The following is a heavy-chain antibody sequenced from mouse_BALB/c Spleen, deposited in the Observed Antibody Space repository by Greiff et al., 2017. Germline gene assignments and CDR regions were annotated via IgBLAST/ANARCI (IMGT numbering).Heavy chain of an antibody. J-gene: IGHJ2*01. CDR2: IYPGNSDT. CDR3: TRGGITTVVFDY. CDR1: GYTFTSYW. D-gene: IGHD1-1*01. V-gene: IGHV1-5*01. Sequence: EVQLQQSGTVLARPGASVKMSCKASGYTFTSYWMHWVKQRPGQGLEWIGAIYPGNSDTSYNQKFKGKAKLTAVTSTSTAYMELSSLTTEDSAVYYCTRGGITTVVFDYWGQGTTLTVSS.